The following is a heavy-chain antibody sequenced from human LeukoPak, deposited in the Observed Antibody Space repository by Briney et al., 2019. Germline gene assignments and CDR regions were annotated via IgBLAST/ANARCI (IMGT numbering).Heavy chain of an antibody. D-gene: IGHD3-22*01. CDR2: IIPIFGTA. CDR1: GGTFSSYA. J-gene: IGHJ3*02. CDR3: ASGSGYFSGDAFDI. Sequence: GASVKVSCKASGGTFSSYAISWVRQAPGQGLEWMGGIIPIFGTANYAQKFQGRVTITADESTSTAYMELSSLRSDDTAVYYCASGSGYFSGDAFDIWGQGTMVTVSS. V-gene: IGHV1-69*01.